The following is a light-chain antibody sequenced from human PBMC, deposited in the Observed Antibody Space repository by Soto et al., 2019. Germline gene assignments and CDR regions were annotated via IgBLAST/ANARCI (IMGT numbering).Light chain of an antibody. CDR3: AAWDDTLNGPV. V-gene: IGLV1-44*01. CDR2: GSN. J-gene: IGLJ2*01. Sequence: QSVLTQPPSASGTPGQRVSISCSGSSSNIGSNSVTWYQQFLGKAPKLLIYGSNQRPSGVPDRLSGSKSGTSASLAISGLQSEDESDYYCAAWDDTLNGPVFGGGTKVTVL. CDR1: SSNIGSNS.